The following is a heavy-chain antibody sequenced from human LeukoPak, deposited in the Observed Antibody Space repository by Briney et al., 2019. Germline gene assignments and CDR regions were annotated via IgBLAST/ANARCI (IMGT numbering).Heavy chain of an antibody. V-gene: IGHV4-59*01. J-gene: IGHJ3*02. Sequence: SETLSLTCTVSGGSISSYYWSWIRQPPGKGLEWIGYIYYSGSTNYSPSLKSRVTISVDTSKNQFSLKLRSVTAADTAVYYCARVPHYYDNEDDAFDIWGQGTMVTVSS. D-gene: IGHD3-22*01. CDR3: ARVPHYYDNEDDAFDI. CDR2: IYYSGST. CDR1: GGSISSYY.